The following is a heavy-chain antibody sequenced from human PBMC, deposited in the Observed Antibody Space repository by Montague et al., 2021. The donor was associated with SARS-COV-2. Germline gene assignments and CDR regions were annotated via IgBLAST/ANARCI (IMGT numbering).Heavy chain of an antibody. CDR1: GFSLSTSGVG. D-gene: IGHD6-13*01. J-gene: IGHJ5*02. V-gene: IGHV2-5*02. CDR2: IYWDDDK. CDR3: AHRPSIAAAGTFRFDP. Sequence: VKPTQTLTLTCTFSGFSLSTSGVGVGWIRQPPGKALEWLALIYWDDDKRYSPSLKSRLTITKDTSKNQVVLTMTNMDPVDTATYYRAHRPSIAAAGTFRFDPWGQGTLVTVSS.